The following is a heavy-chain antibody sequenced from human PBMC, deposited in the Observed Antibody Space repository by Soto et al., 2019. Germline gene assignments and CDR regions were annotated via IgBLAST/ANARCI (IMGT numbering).Heavy chain of an antibody. CDR3: ARAPVQWLVHRGFDP. CDR1: GYTFTSYA. J-gene: IGHJ5*02. Sequence: ASVKVSCKASGYTFTSYAMHWVRQAPGQRLEWMGWINAGNGNTKYSQKFQGRVTITRDTSASTAYMELSSLRSEDTAVYYCARAPVQWLVHRGFDPWGQGTLVTVSS. V-gene: IGHV1-3*01. D-gene: IGHD6-19*01. CDR2: INAGNGNT.